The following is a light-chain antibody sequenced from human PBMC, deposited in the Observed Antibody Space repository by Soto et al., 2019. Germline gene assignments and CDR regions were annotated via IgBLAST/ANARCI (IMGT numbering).Light chain of an antibody. V-gene: IGKV3D-20*02. J-gene: IGKJ5*01. CDR2: DAS. CDR1: QTVRNNY. CDR3: QQRSNWPPT. Sequence: EFVLTQSPGTLSLSPWERATLSCRASQTVRNNYLAWYQQKPGQAPRLLIYDASSRATGIPDRFSGSGSGTDFTLTISSLEPEDFAVYYCQQRSNWPPTFGQGTRLEIK.